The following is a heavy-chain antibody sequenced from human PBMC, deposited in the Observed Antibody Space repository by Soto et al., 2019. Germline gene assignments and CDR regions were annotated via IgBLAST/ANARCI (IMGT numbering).Heavy chain of an antibody. J-gene: IGHJ4*02. CDR3: ARDKVAAAGPFDY. CDR2: IWYDGSNK. V-gene: IGHV3-33*01. CDR1: GFTFSSYG. D-gene: IGHD6-13*01. Sequence: QVQLVESGGGVVQPGRSLRLSCAASGFTFSSYGMHWVRQAPGKGLEWVAVIWYDGSNKYYADSVKGRFTISRDNSKNPLYLHMNSLRAEDTAVYYCARDKVAAAGPFDYWGQGTLVTVSS.